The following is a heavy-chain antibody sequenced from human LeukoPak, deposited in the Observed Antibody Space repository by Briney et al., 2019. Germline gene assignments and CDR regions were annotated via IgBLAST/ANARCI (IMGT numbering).Heavy chain of an antibody. D-gene: IGHD3-22*01. V-gene: IGHV1-69*13. Sequence: VASLNVSCEASVGTSSSYAISWVPPTPGERLGWVGGIIPILGTATYAQQFQGRVTITADQSTSTVYKELSSLRSEDTAVYYCARGGATYYYDSSGYPSAFDYWGQGTLVTVSS. CDR3: ARGGATYYYDSSGYPSAFDY. CDR2: IIPILGTA. J-gene: IGHJ4*02. CDR1: VGTSSSYA.